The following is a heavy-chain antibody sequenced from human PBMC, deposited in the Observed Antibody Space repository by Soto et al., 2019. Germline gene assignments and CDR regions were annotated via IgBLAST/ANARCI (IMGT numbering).Heavy chain of an antibody. CDR2: ISPTSRYI. D-gene: IGHD2-21*02. V-gene: IGHV3-21*01. CDR3: ASTVVTPLGFDL. Sequence: GGSLRLSCSGFGFTFSTYSMSWVRQAPGKGLEWVSSISPTSRYIYYADSVSGRFTISRDNAQISLFLQMNSLSVEDTAVYYCASTVVTPLGFDLWGQGLLVTVSS. J-gene: IGHJ5*02. CDR1: GFTFSTYS.